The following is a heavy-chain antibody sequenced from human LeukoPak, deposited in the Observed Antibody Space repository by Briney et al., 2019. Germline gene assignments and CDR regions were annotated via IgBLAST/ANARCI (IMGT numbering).Heavy chain of an antibody. V-gene: IGHV1-8*02. CDR1: GYTFTGYY. Sequence: ASLKVSCEASGYTFTGYYMHWVRQAPGQGLEWMGWINPNSGNTGYAQKFQGRVTMTRSTSISTAYMELSSLRSEDTAVYYCAREFRGFGELLWKAFDPWGQGTLVTVSS. J-gene: IGHJ5*02. D-gene: IGHD3-10*01. CDR2: INPNSGNT. CDR3: AREFRGFGELLWKAFDP.